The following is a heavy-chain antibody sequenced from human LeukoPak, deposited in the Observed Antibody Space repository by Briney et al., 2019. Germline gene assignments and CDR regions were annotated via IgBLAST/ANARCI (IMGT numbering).Heavy chain of an antibody. J-gene: IGHJ3*02. D-gene: IGHD4-23*01. CDR2: FSGSGGST. CDR3: AKGRFYGGNSGNADAFDI. Sequence: GGSLRLSCAASGFTFSSYAMSWFRQAPGKGLGWVSAFSGSGGSTYYADSVKGRFTISRDNSKNTLYLQMNSLRAEDTAVYYCAKGRFYGGNSGNADAFDIWGQGTMVTVSS. V-gene: IGHV3-23*01. CDR1: GFTFSSYA.